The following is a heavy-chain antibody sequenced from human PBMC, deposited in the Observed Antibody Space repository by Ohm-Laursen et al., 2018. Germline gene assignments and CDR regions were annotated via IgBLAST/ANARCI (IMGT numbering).Heavy chain of an antibody. Sequence: GSLRLSCTASGFTFNSYSMNWVRQAPGKGLEWVSSISSSSSYIYYADSVKGRFTISRDNSKNTLYLQMNSLRAEDTAVYYCAKRDVSNYHCFDSWGQGTLVTVSS. D-gene: IGHD4-11*01. CDR2: ISSSSSYI. V-gene: IGHV3-21*04. CDR3: AKRDVSNYHCFDS. CDR1: GFTFNSYS. J-gene: IGHJ4*02.